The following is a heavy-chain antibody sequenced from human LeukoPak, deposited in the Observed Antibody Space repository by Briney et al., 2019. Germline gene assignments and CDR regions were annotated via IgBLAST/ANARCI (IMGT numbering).Heavy chain of an antibody. J-gene: IGHJ4*02. D-gene: IGHD3-9*01. Sequence: GGSLRLSCAASGFTFSSYAMSWVRQAPGKGLEWVSAISGSGGSTYYADSVKGRFTISRDNSKNTLYLQMNSLRAEDTAVYYCAKGGHIDWSRYYFDYWGQGTLVTVSS. CDR1: GFTFSSYA. CDR3: AKGGHIDWSRYYFDY. V-gene: IGHV3-23*01. CDR2: ISGSGGST.